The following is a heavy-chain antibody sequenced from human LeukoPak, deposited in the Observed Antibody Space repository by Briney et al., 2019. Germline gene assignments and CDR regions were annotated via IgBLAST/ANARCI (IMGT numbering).Heavy chain of an antibody. CDR3: ATAYYDFWSGYYSMDY. D-gene: IGHD3-3*01. CDR1: GYTFTSYG. J-gene: IGHJ4*02. Sequence: ASVKVSCKASGYTFTSYGISWVRQAPGQGLEWMGWVSAYNGNTNYAQRLQGRATMTTDTSTSTAYMELRSLRSDDTAVYYCATAYYDFWSGYYSMDYWRQGTLVTVST. CDR2: VSAYNGNT. V-gene: IGHV1-18*01.